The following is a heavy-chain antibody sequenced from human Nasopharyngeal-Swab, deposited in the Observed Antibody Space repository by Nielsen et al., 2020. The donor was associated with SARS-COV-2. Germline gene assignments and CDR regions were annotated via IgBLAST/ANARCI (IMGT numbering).Heavy chain of an antibody. Sequence: SCAAPALTLNNYAVAWVRQAPGKGLEWLSGINGVGAAYYADSVKGRFTVSRDYSNDTVSLQMDGLRVEDTAVYYRAKAPLSWNDRLDLWGQGTLVTVSS. CDR1: ALTLNNYA. D-gene: IGHD1-1*01. J-gene: IGHJ5*02. CDR2: INGVGAA. V-gene: IGHV3-23*01. CDR3: AKAPLSWNDRLDL.